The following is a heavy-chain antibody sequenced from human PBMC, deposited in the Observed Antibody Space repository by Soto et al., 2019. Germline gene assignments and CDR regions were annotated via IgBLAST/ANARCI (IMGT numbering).Heavy chain of an antibody. Sequence: GGSLRLSCAASGFTFSSYGMHWVLQAPGKGLEWVAVISYDGSNKYYADSVKGRFTISRDNSKNTLYLQMNSLRAEDTAVYYCAKDYYYDSSGPFDCWGQGTLVTVSS. CDR1: GFTFSSYG. V-gene: IGHV3-30*18. CDR3: AKDYYYDSSGPFDC. J-gene: IGHJ4*02. CDR2: ISYDGSNK. D-gene: IGHD3-22*01.